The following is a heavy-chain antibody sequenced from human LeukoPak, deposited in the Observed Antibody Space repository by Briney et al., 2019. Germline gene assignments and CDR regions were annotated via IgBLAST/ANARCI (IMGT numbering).Heavy chain of an antibody. J-gene: IGHJ6*03. CDR3: AKDLAAGNYYYYMDV. CDR2: IWYDGSNK. CDR1: GITFSSYG. Sequence: GGSLRLSCAASGITFSSYGMHWVRQAPGKGLEWVAVIWYDGSNKYYADSVKGRFTISRDNSKNTLYLQMNSLRAEDTAVYYCAKDLAAGNYYYYMDVWAKGPRSPSP. D-gene: IGHD3-10*01. V-gene: IGHV3-33*06.